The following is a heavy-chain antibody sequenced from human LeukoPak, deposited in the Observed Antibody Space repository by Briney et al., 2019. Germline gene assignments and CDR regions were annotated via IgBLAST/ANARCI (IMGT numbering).Heavy chain of an antibody. V-gene: IGHV3-21*01. D-gene: IGHD2-2*01. CDR2: ISSSSSYI. CDR1: GFTFSSYS. CDR3: ARDIVVVPAAIYYYYYYGMDV. J-gene: IGHJ6*04. Sequence: GGSLRLSCAASGFTFSSYSMNWVRQAPGKGLEWVSSISSSSSYIYYADSVKGRFTISRDNAKNPLYLQMNSLRAEDTAVYYCARDIVVVPAAIYYYYYYGMDVWGKGTTVTVSS.